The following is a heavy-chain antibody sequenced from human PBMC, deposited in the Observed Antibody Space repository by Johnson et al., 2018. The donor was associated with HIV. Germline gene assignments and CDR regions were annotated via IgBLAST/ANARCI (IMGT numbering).Heavy chain of an antibody. V-gene: IGHV3-33*08. D-gene: IGHD3-16*01. CDR1: GFTFSSYA. CDR2: IRYDGSAK. CDR3: ARDFLRLLDAFDI. J-gene: IGHJ3*02. Sequence: QVQLVESGGGVVQPGRSLRLSCAASGFTFSSYAMHWVRQAPGKGLEWVAFIRYDGSAKYYVDSVKGRFTISRDNAKNSLYLQMNSLRAEDTAVYYCARDFLRLLDAFDIWGQGTMVTVSS.